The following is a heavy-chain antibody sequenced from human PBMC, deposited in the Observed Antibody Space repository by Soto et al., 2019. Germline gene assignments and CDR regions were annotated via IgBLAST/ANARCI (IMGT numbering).Heavy chain of an antibody. CDR1: GFSLSTNGVG. V-gene: IGHV2-5*02. J-gene: IGHJ4*02. CDR2: FYWDDGK. CDR3: AYRTSRVYYFNY. D-gene: IGHD6-6*01. Sequence: QITLKESGPTLVKPTQTLTLTCTFSGFSLSTNGVGVGWIRQPPGKALEWLALFYWDDGKRYRPSLKSRLTITKDTSKNQVVLTMTNMDPVDTGTYYCAYRTSRVYYFNYWGQGTLVTVSS.